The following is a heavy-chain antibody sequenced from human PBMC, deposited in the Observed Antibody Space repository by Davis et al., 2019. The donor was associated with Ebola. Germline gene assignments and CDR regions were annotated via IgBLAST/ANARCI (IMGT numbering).Heavy chain of an antibody. CDR3: AKVPVWFGELLSYYFDY. D-gene: IGHD3-10*01. Sequence: GGSLRLSCAASGFTFSSYAMSWVRQAPGKGLEWVSAISGSGGSTYYADSVKGRFTISRDNSKNTLYLQMNSLRAEDTAVYYCAKVPVWFGELLSYYFDYWGQGTLVTVSS. CDR1: GFTFSSYA. J-gene: IGHJ4*02. CDR2: ISGSGGST. V-gene: IGHV3-23*01.